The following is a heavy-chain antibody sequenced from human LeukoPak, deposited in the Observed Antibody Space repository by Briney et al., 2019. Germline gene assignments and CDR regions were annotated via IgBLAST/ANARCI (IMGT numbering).Heavy chain of an antibody. CDR3: ARDARDDYVWGSYRYQGGFDY. Sequence: SQTLSLTCAISGDSVSSNSAAWNWIRQSPSRGLEWLGRTYYRSKWYNDYAVSVKSRITINPDTSKNQFSLQLNSVTPEDTAVYYCARDARDDYVWGSYRYQGGFDYWSQGTPVTVSS. CDR2: TYYRSKWYN. J-gene: IGHJ4*02. D-gene: IGHD3-16*02. V-gene: IGHV6-1*01. CDR1: GDSVSSNSAA.